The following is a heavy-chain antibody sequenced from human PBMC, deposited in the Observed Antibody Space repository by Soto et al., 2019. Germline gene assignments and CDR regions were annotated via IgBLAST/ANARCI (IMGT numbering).Heavy chain of an antibody. V-gene: IGHV1-18*01. CDR1: GYTFTSYG. Sequence: ASVKVSCKASGYTFTSYGISWVRQAPGQGLEWMGWISAYDGNTNYAQKLQGRVTMTTXTXXSXXXMXLXXLRSDDTAVYYCASTREAYDYWGQGTLVTVSS. D-gene: IGHD1-26*01. CDR2: ISAYDGNT. J-gene: IGHJ4*02. CDR3: ASTREAYDY.